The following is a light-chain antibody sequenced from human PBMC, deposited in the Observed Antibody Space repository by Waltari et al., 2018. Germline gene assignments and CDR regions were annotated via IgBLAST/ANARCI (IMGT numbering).Light chain of an antibody. CDR3: QQYGSSPKT. CDR1: QSVRSSY. CDR2: DAS. J-gene: IGKJ4*01. Sequence: EIVLTQSPATLSLSPGERATLPCGASQSVRSSYLARYQQKPGLAPRLLIYDASSRATGIPDRFSGSGSGTDFTLTISRLEPEDFAVYYCQQYGSSPKTFGGGTKVEIK. V-gene: IGKV3D-20*01.